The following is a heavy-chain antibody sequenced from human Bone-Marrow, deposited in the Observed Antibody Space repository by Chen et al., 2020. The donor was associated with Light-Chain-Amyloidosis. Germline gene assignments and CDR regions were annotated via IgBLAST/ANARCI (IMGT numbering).Heavy chain of an antibody. D-gene: IGHD1-1*01. J-gene: IGHJ4*02. V-gene: IGHV3-23*01. CDR1: GFTFSSQP. CDR3: AKWDWNTNYFDD. CDR2: ISDRGSNP. Sequence: EVQLLESGGGLVQPGGSLRLSCAASGFTFSSQPMGWVRQAPGKGLEWVSGISDRGSNPYYADFMEGRFPVSRDNSKNPLHLQMNSLGAEDTAVYYCAKWDWNTNYFDDWGQGTLVTVSS.